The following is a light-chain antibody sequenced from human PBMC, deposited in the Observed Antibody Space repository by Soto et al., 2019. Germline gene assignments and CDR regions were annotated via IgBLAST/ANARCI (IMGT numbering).Light chain of an antibody. CDR3: QHSYSTPRT. CDR2: DAS. Sequence: EIVLTQSPATLSLSPGERATLSCGASQSVSSSYLAWYQQKPGLAPRLLISDASSGATGVPDRFSGSGSGTDFTLTITRLQPEDFATYFCQHSYSTPRTFGQGTKVDIK. CDR1: QSVSSSY. V-gene: IGKV3D-20*01. J-gene: IGKJ1*01.